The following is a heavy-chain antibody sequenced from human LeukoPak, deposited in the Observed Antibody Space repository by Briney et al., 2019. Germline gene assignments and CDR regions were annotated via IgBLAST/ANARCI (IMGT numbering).Heavy chain of an antibody. CDR1: GYTFTSYG. V-gene: IGHV1-18*01. D-gene: IGHD3-9*01. Sequence: ASVKVSCKASGYTFTSYGISWVRQAPGQGLEWMGWISAYNGNTNYAQKLQGRVTMTTDTSTSTAYMELRSLRSDDTAVYYCARDLERYFDWLSRPKNVVTAIAGYWGQGTLVTVSS. J-gene: IGHJ4*02. CDR3: ARDLERYFDWLSRPKNVVTAIAGY. CDR2: ISAYNGNT.